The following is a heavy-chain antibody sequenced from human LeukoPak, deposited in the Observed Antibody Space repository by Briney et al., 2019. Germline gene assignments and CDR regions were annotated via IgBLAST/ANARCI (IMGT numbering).Heavy chain of an antibody. D-gene: IGHD1-1*01. CDR1: GFTFSSYS. CDR3: AKSQPNFDY. CDR2: ISGSSSTI. Sequence: GGSLRLSCAASGFTFSSYSMNWVRQAPGKGLEWVSYISGSSSTIYYADSVKGRFTISRDNAKNSLYLQMNSLRAEDTAVYYCAKSQPNFDYWGQGTLVTVSS. J-gene: IGHJ4*02. V-gene: IGHV3-48*01.